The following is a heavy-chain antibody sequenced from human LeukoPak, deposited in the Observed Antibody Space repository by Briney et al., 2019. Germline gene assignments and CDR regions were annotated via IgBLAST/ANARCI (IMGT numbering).Heavy chain of an antibody. V-gene: IGHV3-74*01. CDR1: GVTFSSYW. J-gene: IGHJ4*02. D-gene: IGHD5-18*01. Sequence: SGGSLRLSCAVSGVTFSSYWMHWVRQAPEKGLVWVSRINRVGSSTSYADSVKRRFTLSRDNTKNTLHLQMNRLRAEDTAVYYCAGGGYTYGLYWGQGDLVTVSS. CDR2: INRVGSST. CDR3: AGGGYTYGLY.